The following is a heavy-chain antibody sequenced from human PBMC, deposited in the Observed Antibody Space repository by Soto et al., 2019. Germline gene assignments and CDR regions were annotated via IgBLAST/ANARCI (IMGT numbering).Heavy chain of an antibody. V-gene: IGHV3-33*01. CDR1: GFTFRSYG. D-gene: IGHD3-9*01. J-gene: IGHJ6*03. CDR2: IWYDGSNK. Sequence: QVQLVESGGGVVQPGRSLRLSCAASGFTFRSYGMHWVRQAPGKGLEWVAVIWYDGSNKYYADSVKGRFTISRDNSKNPLYVEMNSLRAEDKAVYYCARDRVVYDILYSMDVWGKGTTVTVSS. CDR3: ARDRVVYDILYSMDV.